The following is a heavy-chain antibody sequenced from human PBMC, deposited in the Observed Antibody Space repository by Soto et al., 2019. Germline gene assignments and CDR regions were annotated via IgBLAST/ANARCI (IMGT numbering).Heavy chain of an antibody. D-gene: IGHD5-18*01. CDR1: GGSISSYY. CDR3: ARERYSSAFDH. Sequence: SETLSLTCTVSGGSISSYYWSWIRQPPGKGLEWLGCIDYSGSTNYNPSLKSRVTISVDTSKNQFALKLSSVTAADTAVYYCARERYSSAFDHWGQGTLVTVSS. V-gene: IGHV4-59*01. CDR2: IDYSGST. J-gene: IGHJ4*02.